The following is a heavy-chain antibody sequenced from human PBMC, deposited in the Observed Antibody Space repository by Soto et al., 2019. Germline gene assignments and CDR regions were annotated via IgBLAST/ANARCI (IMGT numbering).Heavy chain of an antibody. Sequence: EVQLLESGGGLVQPGGSLRLSCAASGFTFNNYAMSWVRQAPGKGLEWVSTVSGSAGSTYYADSVKGRFTISRDNSKNTLYLQVNIMRAEDTAVYYCARSRNGYGYVRGHYWGQGTLVAVSS. D-gene: IGHD3-16*01. CDR3: ARSRNGYGYVRGHY. V-gene: IGHV3-23*01. J-gene: IGHJ4*02. CDR2: VSGSAGST. CDR1: GFTFNNYA.